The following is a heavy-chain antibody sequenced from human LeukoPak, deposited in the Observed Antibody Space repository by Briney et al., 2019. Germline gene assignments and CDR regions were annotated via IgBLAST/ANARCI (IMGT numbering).Heavy chain of an antibody. D-gene: IGHD3-10*01. CDR3: ARGEGQLLWFGEGSDYYYMDV. V-gene: IGHV3-21*01. CDR1: GFTFSSYS. J-gene: IGHJ6*03. CDR2: ISSSSSYI. Sequence: GGSLRLSCAASGFTFSSYSMNWVRQAPGKGLEWVSSISSSSSYIYYADSVKGRFTISRDNAKNSLYLQMNSLRAEDTAVYYCARGEGQLLWFGEGSDYYYMDVWGKGTTVTISS.